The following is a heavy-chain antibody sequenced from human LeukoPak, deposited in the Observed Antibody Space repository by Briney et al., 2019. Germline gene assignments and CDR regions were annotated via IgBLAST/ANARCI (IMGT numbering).Heavy chain of an antibody. CDR2: IYYTET. V-gene: IGHV4-59*02. J-gene: IGHJ4*02. CDR3: AGTSSGYYYDSSGYHY. Sequence: SETLSLTCTVSGGSVSNYYWSWIRQSPGKGLEWIGYIYYTETSYNPSLKSRVTISADTSKNQFSLKLYSVTAADTAVYYCAGTSSGYYYDSSGYHYWGQGTLVTVSS. D-gene: IGHD3-22*01. CDR1: GGSVSNYY.